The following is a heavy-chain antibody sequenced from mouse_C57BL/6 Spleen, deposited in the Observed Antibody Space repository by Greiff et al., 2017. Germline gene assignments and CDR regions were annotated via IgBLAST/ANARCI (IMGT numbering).Heavy chain of an antibody. CDR1: GYTFTSYG. J-gene: IGHJ3*01. CDR3: ARGGNDGLFAY. Sequence: QVQLQQPGAELVKPGASVKLSCKASGYTFTSYGMSWVKQRPGRGLEGIGRIDPNSGGTKYNEKFKSKATLTVDKPSSTAYMQRSSLTSEDSAVYYCARGGNDGLFAYWGQGTLVTVSA. CDR2: IDPNSGGT. V-gene: IGHV1-72*01. D-gene: IGHD1-2*01.